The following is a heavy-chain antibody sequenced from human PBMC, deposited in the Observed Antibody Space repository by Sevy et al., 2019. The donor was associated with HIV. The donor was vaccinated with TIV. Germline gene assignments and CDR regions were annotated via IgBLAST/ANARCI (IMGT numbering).Heavy chain of an antibody. V-gene: IGHV3-48*03. CDR3: ARDLPPSATTVAHFDY. Sequence: GGSLRLSCAASGFTFSSYEMNWVRQAPGKGLEWVSYISNSGTTISYSDSVRGRFSISRDNAGNSLYLQMNSLGAEDTAVYYCARDLPPSATTVAHFDYWGQGTLVTVSS. CDR2: ISNSGTTI. J-gene: IGHJ4*02. CDR1: GFTFSSYE. D-gene: IGHD4-17*01.